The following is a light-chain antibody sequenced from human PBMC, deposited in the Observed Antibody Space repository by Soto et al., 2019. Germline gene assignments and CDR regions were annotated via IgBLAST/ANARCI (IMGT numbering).Light chain of an antibody. CDR1: QSISRN. Sequence: EIVMTQSPATLSVSPGERVTLFCRASQSISRNLAWYQQKPGQVPRLLIYGASTRATGIPARFSGSGSGTEFTLSISSLQSEDFAVYYCQQYNNWPLHTFGQGTKLEIK. CDR2: GAS. CDR3: QQYNNWPLHT. V-gene: IGKV3-15*01. J-gene: IGKJ2*01.